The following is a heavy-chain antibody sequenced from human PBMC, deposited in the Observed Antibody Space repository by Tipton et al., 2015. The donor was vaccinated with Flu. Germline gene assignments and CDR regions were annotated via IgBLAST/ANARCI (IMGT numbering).Heavy chain of an antibody. Sequence: TLSLTCTVSGDSVSSGGYYWTWIRQPPGKGPEWIGSIFHSGTTYYDLSLQSRVTISVDTSKNQFSLKMKSVTVADTAVYYCTRQVEAATRSSSWGPGLLVTVSS. V-gene: IGHV4-39*07. J-gene: IGHJ4*02. CDR3: TRQVEAATRSSS. D-gene: IGHD1-1*01. CDR2: IFHSGTT. CDR1: GDSVSSGGYY.